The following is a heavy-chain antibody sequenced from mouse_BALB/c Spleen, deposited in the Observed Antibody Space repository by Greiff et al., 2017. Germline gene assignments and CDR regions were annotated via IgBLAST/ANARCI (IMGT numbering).Heavy chain of an antibody. Sequence: EVQLVESGGGLVKPGGSLKLSCAASGFTFSDYYMYWVRQTPEKRLEWVATISDGGSYTYYPDSVKGRFTISRDNATNNLYLQMSSLKSEDTAMYTCAREGGDYGEADAFAYWGQGTPVTVSA. CDR2: ISDGGSYT. CDR3: AREGGDYGEADAFAY. D-gene: IGHD2-13*01. J-gene: IGHJ3*01. V-gene: IGHV5-4*02. CDR1: GFTFSDYY.